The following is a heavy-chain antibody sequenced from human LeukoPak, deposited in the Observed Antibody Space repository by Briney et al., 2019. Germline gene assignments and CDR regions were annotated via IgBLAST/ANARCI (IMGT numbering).Heavy chain of an antibody. Sequence: KTGGSLRLSCAASGFIFRNYTMNWVRQAPGKGLEFVSSISSSSGYIYYADSVRGRFTISRDNAENSLYLQMNSLRAEDTAVYYCARETYYYDGSRYRLTDWFDSWGQGTLVTVSS. CDR2: ISSSSGYI. J-gene: IGHJ5*01. CDR3: ARETYYYDGSRYRLTDWFDS. V-gene: IGHV3-21*01. D-gene: IGHD3-22*01. CDR1: GFIFRNYT.